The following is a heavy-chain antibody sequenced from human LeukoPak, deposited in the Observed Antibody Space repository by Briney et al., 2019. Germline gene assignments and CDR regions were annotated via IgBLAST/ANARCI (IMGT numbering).Heavy chain of an antibody. D-gene: IGHD3-10*01. Sequence: PGGSLRLSCAASGFTFSSYWMSWVRQAPGKGLEWIGEIYHRGSTNYNPSLKSRVTISVDKSKNQFSLKLSSVTAADTAVYYCARRVGRWFGERAYYYNYMDVWDKGTPVTISS. V-gene: IGHV4-4*02. CDR1: GFTFSSYW. CDR3: ARRVGRWFGERAYYYNYMDV. J-gene: IGHJ6*03. CDR2: IYHRGST.